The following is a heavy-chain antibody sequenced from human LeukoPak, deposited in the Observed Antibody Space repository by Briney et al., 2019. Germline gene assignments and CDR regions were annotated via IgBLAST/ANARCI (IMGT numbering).Heavy chain of an antibody. D-gene: IGHD5-12*01. Sequence: GRSLRLSCAASGFTFDEYAMHWVRQAPGKGMEWVSLISWDGGSTYYADSVKGRFTISRDNSRHTLYLQMNSLGAEDTALYYCAKDKEYSGFGPILSGYYYGMDVWGKGTTVTVSS. V-gene: IGHV3-43D*04. J-gene: IGHJ6*04. CDR1: GFTFDEYA. CDR3: AKDKEYSGFGPILSGYYYGMDV. CDR2: ISWDGGST.